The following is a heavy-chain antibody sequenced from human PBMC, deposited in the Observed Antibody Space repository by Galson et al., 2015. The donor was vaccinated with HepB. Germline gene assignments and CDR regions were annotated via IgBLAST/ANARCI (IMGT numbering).Heavy chain of an antibody. D-gene: IGHD2-2*01. CDR3: VRRDCSSTSCAYDASDI. Sequence: EVQKAGYSLKISCKGSGYGFTSYWNGWVRQMTGKGLVWKGNISPGDSDTRYSPSFHGQVTISADKSINTAYLQWSSLKASDPAMFYCVRRDCSSTSCAYDASDIWGQGTMVTVSS. CDR1: GYGFTSYW. CDR2: ISPGDSDT. V-gene: IGHV5-51*01. J-gene: IGHJ3*02.